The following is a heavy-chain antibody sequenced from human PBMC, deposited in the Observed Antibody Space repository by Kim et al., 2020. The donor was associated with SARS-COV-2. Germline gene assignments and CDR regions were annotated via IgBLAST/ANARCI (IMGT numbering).Heavy chain of an antibody. CDR2: IRSKAYGGTT. J-gene: IGHJ4*02. V-gene: IGHV3-49*04. D-gene: IGHD3-3*01. Sequence: GGSLRLSCTASGFTFGDYAMSWVRQAPGKGLEWVGFIRSKAYGGTTEYAASVKGRFTISRDDSKRIAYLQMNSLKTEDTAVYYCTRDDFWSGYYMYWGQGTLVTVSS. CDR3: TRDDFWSGYYMY. CDR1: GFTFGDYA.